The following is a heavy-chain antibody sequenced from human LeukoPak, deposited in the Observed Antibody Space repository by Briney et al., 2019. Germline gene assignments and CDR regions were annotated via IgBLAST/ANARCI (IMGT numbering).Heavy chain of an antibody. CDR1: GGTFSSYA. CDR3: ARERRGIDRAFDI. CDR2: IIPIFGTA. D-gene: IGHD2/OR15-2a*01. J-gene: IGHJ3*02. V-gene: IGHV1-69*13. Sequence: ASVKVSCKASGGTFSSYAISWVRQAPGQGLEWMGGIIPIFGTANYAQKFQGRVTITADESTSTAYMELNRLRSDDTAVYYCARERRGIDRAFDIWGQGTMVTVSS.